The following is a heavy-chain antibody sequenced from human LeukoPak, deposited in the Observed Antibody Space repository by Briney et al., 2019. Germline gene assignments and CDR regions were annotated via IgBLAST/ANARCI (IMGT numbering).Heavy chain of an antibody. CDR1: GFTFSRHN. CDR2: ISSSSSYI. Sequence: GGSLRLSCASSGFTFSRHNMNWVRQAPGKGLEWVSSISSSSSYIYYADSVKGRFTISRGNARNSLYLQMNSLRAEDTAVYYCVRGKANYGSGSDVWGKGTTVTVSS. D-gene: IGHD3-10*01. CDR3: VRGKANYGSGSDV. J-gene: IGHJ6*04. V-gene: IGHV3-21*01.